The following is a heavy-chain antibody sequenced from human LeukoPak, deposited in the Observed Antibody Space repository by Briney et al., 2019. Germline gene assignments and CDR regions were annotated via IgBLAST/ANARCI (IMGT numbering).Heavy chain of an antibody. J-gene: IGHJ6*03. CDR2: ISSSSSYI. V-gene: IGHV3-21*01. CDR3: ARGTRYCSGGSCYTFHYYYMDV. CDR1: GSTFSRYS. D-gene: IGHD2-15*01. Sequence: GGSLRLSCAASGSTFSRYSMNWVRQAPGKGLEWVSSISSSSSYIYYADSVKGRFTISRDNAKNSLYLQMNSLRAEDTAVYYCARGTRYCSGGSCYTFHYYYMDVWGKGTTVTVSS.